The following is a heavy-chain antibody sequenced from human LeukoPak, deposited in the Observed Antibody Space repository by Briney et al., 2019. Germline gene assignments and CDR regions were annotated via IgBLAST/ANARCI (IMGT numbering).Heavy chain of an antibody. J-gene: IGHJ4*02. CDR1: GGSFSGYY. CDR2: IYHSGST. D-gene: IGHD5/OR15-5a*01. Sequence: PSETLSLTCAVYGGSFSGYYWSWIRQPPGKGLEWIGEIYHSGSTNYNPSLKSRVTISVDKSKNQFSLKLSSVTAADTAVYFCATLVSTRYYFDYWGQGTLVTVSS. V-gene: IGHV4-34*01. CDR3: ATLVSTRYYFDY.